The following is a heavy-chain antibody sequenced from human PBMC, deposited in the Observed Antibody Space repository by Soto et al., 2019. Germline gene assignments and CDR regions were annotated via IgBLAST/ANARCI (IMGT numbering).Heavy chain of an antibody. J-gene: IGHJ3*02. CDR2: INAYNGNT. CDR1: GYTFTSYD. Sequence: ASVKGSCKASGYTFTSYDINWVRQAPGQGLEWMGWINAYNGNTNYAQKLQGRVTMTTDTSTSTAYMELRSLRSDDTAVYYCARTMVTSYGDAFDIWGQGTMVTVSS. V-gene: IGHV1-18*01. CDR3: ARTMVTSYGDAFDI. D-gene: IGHD3-10*01.